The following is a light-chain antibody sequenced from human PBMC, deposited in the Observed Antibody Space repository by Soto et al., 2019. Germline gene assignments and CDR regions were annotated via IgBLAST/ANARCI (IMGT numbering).Light chain of an antibody. CDR1: QNISNY. CDR3: QQSYSNTLT. J-gene: IGKJ4*01. V-gene: IGKV1-39*01. CDR2: AAS. Sequence: IPITQSPTYLFASLGDRVTITCRATQNISNYLNWYQQKPGKAPQVLIYAASSLQSGVPSRFSGSGSGTDFTLTISRLHPEDFATYYCQQSYSNTLTFGGGTKVDIK.